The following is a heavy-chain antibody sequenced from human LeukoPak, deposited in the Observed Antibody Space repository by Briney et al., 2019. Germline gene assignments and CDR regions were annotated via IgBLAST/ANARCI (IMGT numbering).Heavy chain of an antibody. CDR2: INHSGST. V-gene: IGHV4-34*01. D-gene: IGHD5-24*01. Sequence: SSETLSLTCAVYGGSFSGYYWSWIRQPPGKGLEWIGEINHSGSTNYNPSLKSRVTISVDTSKNQFSLKLSSVTAADTAVYYCASLGMATTPHWGQVTLVTFSS. J-gene: IGHJ4*02. CDR1: GGSFSGYY. CDR3: ASLGMATTPH.